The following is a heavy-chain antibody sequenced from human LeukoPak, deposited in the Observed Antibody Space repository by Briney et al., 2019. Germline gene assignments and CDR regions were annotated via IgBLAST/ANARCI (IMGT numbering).Heavy chain of an antibody. CDR1: GFIFSNYW. CDR3: ARLVVPPGNRGWYYEH. Sequence: GGSLRLSCAASGFIFSNYWMSWVRQGPGEGPEGVANRNQRGSEKYYVDSVKGRFTISRDNAKNSLDLQMNSLRVEDTAIYYCARLVVPPGNRGWYYEHWGQGTLVTASS. D-gene: IGHD2-2*01. V-gene: IGHV3-7*03. J-gene: IGHJ4*02. CDR2: RNQRGSEK.